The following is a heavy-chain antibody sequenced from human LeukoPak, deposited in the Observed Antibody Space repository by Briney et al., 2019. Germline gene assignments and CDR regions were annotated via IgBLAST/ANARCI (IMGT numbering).Heavy chain of an antibody. CDR3: AREGFGSLGWTLYYFDY. D-gene: IGHD3-10*01. Sequence: GGSLRLSCAASGFTFSSYSMNWVRQAPGRGLEWVSYISSSSSTIYYADSVKGRFTTSRDHAKNSLYLQMNSLRAEDTAVYYCAREGFGSLGWTLYYFDYWGQGTLVTVSS. CDR2: ISSSSSTI. J-gene: IGHJ4*02. V-gene: IGHV3-48*01. CDR1: GFTFSSYS.